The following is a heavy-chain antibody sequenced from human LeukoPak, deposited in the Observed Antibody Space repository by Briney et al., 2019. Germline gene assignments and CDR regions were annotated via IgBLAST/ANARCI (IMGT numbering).Heavy chain of an antibody. CDR3: ANSDWSNDAFDI. J-gene: IGHJ3*02. CDR1: GYTFTGYY. CDR2: INPNSGGT. V-gene: IGHV1-2*02. D-gene: IGHD6-19*01. Sequence: GASVKVSCKASGYTFTGYYMHWVRQAPGQGLEWMGWINPNSGGTNYAQKFQGRVTMTRHTSISTAYMELSRLRSDDTAVYYCANSDWSNDAFDIWGQGTMVTVSS.